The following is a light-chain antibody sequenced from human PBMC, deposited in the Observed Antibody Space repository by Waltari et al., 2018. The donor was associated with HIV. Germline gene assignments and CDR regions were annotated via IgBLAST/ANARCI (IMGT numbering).Light chain of an antibody. V-gene: IGLV2-8*01. Sequence: QSALTQPPSASGSPGQSVTISCSGTSSGYVSWYQQHPGKAPKLMIYEVTKRPSGVPDRFSGSKSGNTASLTVSGLQAEDEADYYCSSYAGSNTLAFGGGTKLTVL. CDR3: SSYAGSNTLA. CDR1: SSGY. J-gene: IGLJ2*01. CDR2: EVT.